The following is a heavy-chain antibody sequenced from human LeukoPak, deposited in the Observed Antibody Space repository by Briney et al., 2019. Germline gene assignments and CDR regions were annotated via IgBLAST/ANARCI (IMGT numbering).Heavy chain of an antibody. D-gene: IGHD1-26*01. CDR2: INWNGGTT. CDR3: ERSSGANVYTYSFQY. Sequence: GGPLRLSCVASGFTFDDYDMSGVPQAPGKGREWVTGINWNGGTTTYADSVKGRFTISRNNANNSLYLQMNSMRVEDTAFYYWERSSGANVYTYSFQYWGRGTLVTVSS. CDR1: GFTFDDYD. J-gene: IGHJ4*02. V-gene: IGHV3-20*04.